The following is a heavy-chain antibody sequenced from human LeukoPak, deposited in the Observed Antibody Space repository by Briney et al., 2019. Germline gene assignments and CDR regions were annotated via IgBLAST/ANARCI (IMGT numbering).Heavy chain of an antibody. V-gene: IGHV1-18*01. Sequence: ASVKVSCKASGYSFTSYGISWVRQAPGQGLEWMGWITAYNGNTHFARNLRGRVTMTTDTSANTVYLELRNLRSDDTAVYYCARDPEGTYSGSFEGDWFDPWGQGTLVTVSS. CDR3: ARDPEGTYSGSFEGDWFDP. CDR2: ITAYNGNT. J-gene: IGHJ5*02. D-gene: IGHD1-26*01. CDR1: GYSFTSYG.